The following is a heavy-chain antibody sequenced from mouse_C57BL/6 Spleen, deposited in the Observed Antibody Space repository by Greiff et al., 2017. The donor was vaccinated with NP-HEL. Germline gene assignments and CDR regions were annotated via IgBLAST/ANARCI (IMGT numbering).Heavy chain of an antibody. CDR2: ILPGSGST. V-gene: IGHV1-9*01. CDR1: GYTFTGYW. D-gene: IGHD1-1*01. CDR3: ARREYYYGSSYEYVDV. Sequence: VKVVESGAELMKPGASVKLSCKATGYTFTGYWIEWVKQRPGHGLEWIGEILPGSGSTNYNEKFKGKATFTADTSSNTAYMQLSSLTTEDSAIYYCARREYYYGSSYEYVDVWGTGTTVTVSS. J-gene: IGHJ1*03.